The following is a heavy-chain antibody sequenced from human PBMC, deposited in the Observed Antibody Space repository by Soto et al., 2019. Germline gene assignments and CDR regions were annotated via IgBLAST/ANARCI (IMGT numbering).Heavy chain of an antibody. CDR2: ISGSGGST. Sequence: PGGSLRLSCAASGFTFSSYAMSWVRQAPGKGLEWVSAISGSGGSTYYADSVKGRFTISRDNSKNTLYLQMNSLRAEDTAVYYCDGYYYDSSGYYGYFDYWGQGTLVTVSS. CDR1: GFTFSSYA. CDR3: DGYYYDSSGYYGYFDY. D-gene: IGHD3-22*01. V-gene: IGHV3-23*01. J-gene: IGHJ4*02.